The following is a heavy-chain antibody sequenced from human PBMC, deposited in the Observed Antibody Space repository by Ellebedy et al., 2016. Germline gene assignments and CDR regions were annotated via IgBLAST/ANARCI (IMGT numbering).Heavy chain of an antibody. CDR2: IKQDGSEK. J-gene: IGHJ4*02. D-gene: IGHD6-19*01. CDR1: GFTFSIYW. CDR3: ARVIALAGQWTNYCDF. Sequence: GESLKISXAASGFTFSIYWMTWVRQAPGKGLEWVANIKQDGSEKYYVDSLKGRFTISRDDAKNSLYLQMNSLRAEDTAVYYCARVIALAGQWTNYCDFWGQGTLVTVSS. V-gene: IGHV3-7*03.